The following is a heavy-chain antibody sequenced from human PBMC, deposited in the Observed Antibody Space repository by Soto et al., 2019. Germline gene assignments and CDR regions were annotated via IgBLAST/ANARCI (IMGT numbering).Heavy chain of an antibody. CDR2: TSDKGGST. D-gene: IGHD5-18*01. V-gene: IGHV3-23*01. Sequence: GSLRLSCAASGFTFSNYAVSWVCKSPGRGLEWVASTSDKGGSTKYADSVNGRFTISRDNSRNTLSLQMDTLRAEDTAVYYCARLPYSYVSLYFFDFWGQGSLVTVSS. J-gene: IGHJ4*02. CDR3: ARLPYSYVSLYFFDF. CDR1: GFTFSNYA.